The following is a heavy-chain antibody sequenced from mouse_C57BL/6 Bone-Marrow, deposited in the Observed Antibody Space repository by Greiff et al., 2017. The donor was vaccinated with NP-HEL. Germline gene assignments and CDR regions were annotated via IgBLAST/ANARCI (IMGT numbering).Heavy chain of an antibody. D-gene: IGHD2-2*01. J-gene: IGHJ4*01. V-gene: IGHV7-3*01. Sequence: EVQRVESGGGLVQPGGSLSLSCAASGFTFTDYYMSWVRQPPGKALEWLGFIRHNANGYTTEYSASVKGRFTISRDNSQSILYLHMNALRAEDRTTYDCARSPPMVPNAMDDWGQGTTVTVSS. CDR2: IRHNANGYTT. CDR1: GFTFTDYY. CDR3: ARSPPMVPNAMDD.